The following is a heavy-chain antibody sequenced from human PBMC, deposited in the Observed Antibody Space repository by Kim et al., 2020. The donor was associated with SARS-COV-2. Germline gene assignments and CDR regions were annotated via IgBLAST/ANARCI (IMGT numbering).Heavy chain of an antibody. D-gene: IGHD3-22*01. CDR1: GYSFTSYW. CDR3: ATYSSGYSSYFED. V-gene: IGHV5-51*01. CDR2: IYPGYSDT. J-gene: IGHJ4*02. Sequence: GESLKISCKGSGYSFTSYWIGWVRQMPGKGLEWMGIIYPGYSDTRYIPSFQGQVTISADKSISTAYLQWSSLKASDTTMYYCATYSSGYSSYFEDWGQGTLVTVSS.